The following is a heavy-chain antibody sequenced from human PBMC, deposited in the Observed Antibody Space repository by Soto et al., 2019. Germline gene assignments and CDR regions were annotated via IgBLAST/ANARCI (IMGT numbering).Heavy chain of an antibody. D-gene: IGHD6-13*01. CDR2: IYYSGST. Sequence: TSETLSLTCTVSGGSISSSSYYWGWIRQPPGKGLEWIGSIYYSGSTYYNPSLKSRVTISVDTSKNQFSLKLSSVTAADTAVYYCAVIAAAFPYYYGMDVWGRGTTVTVSS. J-gene: IGHJ6*02. CDR1: GGSISSSSYY. CDR3: AVIAAAFPYYYGMDV. V-gene: IGHV4-39*01.